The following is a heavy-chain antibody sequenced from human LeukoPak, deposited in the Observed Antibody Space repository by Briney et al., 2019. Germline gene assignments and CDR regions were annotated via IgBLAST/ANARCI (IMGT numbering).Heavy chain of an antibody. CDR2: ITTSSSYT. CDR1: GFSFSSYN. Sequence: GGSLRLSCEASGFSFSSYNMDWVRQTPGKGLEWISFITTSSSYTFYADSVKGRFTISRDNRRNSLYLQMNSLTAEDTAVYYCARDPYSGAYGDTYYYFMDVWGKGTTVTISS. CDR3: ARDPYSGAYGDTYYYFMDV. D-gene: IGHD1-26*01. J-gene: IGHJ6*03. V-gene: IGHV3-21*06.